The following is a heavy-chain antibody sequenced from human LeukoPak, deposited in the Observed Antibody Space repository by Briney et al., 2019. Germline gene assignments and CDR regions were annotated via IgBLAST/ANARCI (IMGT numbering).Heavy chain of an antibody. CDR2: IYCSGST. Sequence: SETLSLTCTVSGGSISSYYWSWIRQPPGKGLEWIGYIYCSGSTNYNPSLKSRVTISVDTSKNQFSLKLSSVTAADTAVYYCARTKNYYDSSGYITNWFDPWGQGTLVTVSS. J-gene: IGHJ5*02. D-gene: IGHD3-22*01. CDR1: GGSISSYY. V-gene: IGHV4-59*08. CDR3: ARTKNYYDSSGYITNWFDP.